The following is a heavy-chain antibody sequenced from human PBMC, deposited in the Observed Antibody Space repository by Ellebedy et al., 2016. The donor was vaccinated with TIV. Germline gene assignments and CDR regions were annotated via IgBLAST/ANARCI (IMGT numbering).Heavy chain of an antibody. D-gene: IGHD3-10*01. Sequence: MPSETLSLTCTVSGASIRSSGYYWGWVRQPPGKGLEYIGTIYYSGSPYYNPSLKSRVTISLDTSKNQFSLKLNSLTAADTAVYYCARAGLVRGVTPTDYWGQGTLVTVSS. CDR1: GASIRSSGYY. CDR3: ARAGLVRGVTPTDY. J-gene: IGHJ4*02. CDR2: IYYSGSP. V-gene: IGHV4-39*07.